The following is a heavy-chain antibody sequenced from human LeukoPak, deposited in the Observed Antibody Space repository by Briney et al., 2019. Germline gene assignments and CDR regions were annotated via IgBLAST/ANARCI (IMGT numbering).Heavy chain of an antibody. Sequence: SETLSLTCTVSGGSISSSSYYWGWIRQPPGKGLEWIGSIYYSGSTYYNPSLKSRVTISVDTSKNQFSLKLSSVTAADTAVYYCARNTIVVVIDAFDIWGQGTMVTVSS. J-gene: IGHJ3*02. CDR3: ARNTIVVVIDAFDI. CDR2: IYYSGST. V-gene: IGHV4-39*07. CDR1: GGSISSSSYY. D-gene: IGHD3-22*01.